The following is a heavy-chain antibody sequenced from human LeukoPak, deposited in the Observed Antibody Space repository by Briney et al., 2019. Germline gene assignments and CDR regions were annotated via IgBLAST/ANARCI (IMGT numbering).Heavy chain of an antibody. V-gene: IGHV4-59*01. Sequence: SETLSLTCTVSGGSISSYYWSWIRQPPGKGLEWIGYIYYSGSTNYNPSLKSRVTISVDTSKNQFSLKLSSVTAADTPVYYCARASKLRGSDYWGQGTLVTVSS. CDR3: ARASKLRGSDY. CDR1: GGSISSYY. D-gene: IGHD4-23*01. CDR2: IYYSGST. J-gene: IGHJ4*02.